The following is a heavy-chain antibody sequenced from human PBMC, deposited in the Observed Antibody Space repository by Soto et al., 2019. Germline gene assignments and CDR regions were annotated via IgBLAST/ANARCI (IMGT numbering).Heavy chain of an antibody. V-gene: IGHV3-30*18. CDR3: AKERGEQQLVIRLPTPYFDY. D-gene: IGHD6-13*01. Sequence: SLRLSCAASGFTFSSYGMHWVRQAPGKGLEWVAVISYDGSNKYYADSVKGRFTISRDNSKNTLYLQMNSLRAEDTAVYYCAKERGEQQLVIRLPTPYFDYWGQGTLVTVAS. CDR1: GFTFSSYG. J-gene: IGHJ4*02. CDR2: ISYDGSNK.